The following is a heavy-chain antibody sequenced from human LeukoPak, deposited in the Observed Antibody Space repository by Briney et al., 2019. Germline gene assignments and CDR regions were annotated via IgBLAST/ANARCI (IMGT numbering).Heavy chain of an antibody. V-gene: IGHV1-2*04. CDR3: AREGFYGSGSYYYFDY. J-gene: IGHJ4*02. D-gene: IGHD3-10*01. CDR1: GYTFTGYY. Sequence: EASVKVSCKASGYTFTGYYMHWVRQAPGQGLEWMGWINPNSGGTNYAQKFQGWVTMTRDTSISTAYMELSRLRSDDTAVYYCAREGFYGSGSYYYFDYWGQGTLVTVSS. CDR2: INPNSGGT.